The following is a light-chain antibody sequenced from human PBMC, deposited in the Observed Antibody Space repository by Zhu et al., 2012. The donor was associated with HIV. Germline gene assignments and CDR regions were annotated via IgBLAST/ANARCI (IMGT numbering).Light chain of an antibody. V-gene: IGKV3-15*01. CDR3: QQYDNWPLT. J-gene: IGKJ4*01. Sequence: EVVVTQSPATLSVSPGERATLSCRASQNVGRNLAWYQQKPGQAPRLLISAASTRATGIPGRFSGSGSGTEFTLTISSLQPEDFAIYYCQQYDNWPLTFGGGTKLEIK. CDR1: QNVGRN. CDR2: AAS.